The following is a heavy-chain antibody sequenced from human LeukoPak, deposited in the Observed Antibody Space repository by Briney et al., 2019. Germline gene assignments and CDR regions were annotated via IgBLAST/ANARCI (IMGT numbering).Heavy chain of an antibody. CDR2: ISSSGSTI. CDR3: ARGDYYDSSRLDAFDI. D-gene: IGHD3-22*01. Sequence: GGSLRLSCAASGFTFSSYAMSWVRQAPGKGLEWVSYISSSGSTIYYADSVKGRFTISRDNAKNSLYLQMNSLRAEDTAVYYCARGDYYDSSRLDAFDIWGQGTMVTVSS. V-gene: IGHV3-48*04. J-gene: IGHJ3*02. CDR1: GFTFSSYA.